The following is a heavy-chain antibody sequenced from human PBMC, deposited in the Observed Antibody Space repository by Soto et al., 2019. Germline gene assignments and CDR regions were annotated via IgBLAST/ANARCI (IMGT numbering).Heavy chain of an antibody. CDR1: GGTFSSYT. J-gene: IGHJ6*03. V-gene: IGHV1-69*02. D-gene: IGHD2-2*01. Sequence: ASVKVSCKASGGTFSSYTISWVRQAPGQGLECLGRIIPILGIANYAQKFQGRVTITADKSTSTAYMELSSLRSEDTAVYYCASGKVVVPAAMLYYYYYMDVWGKGTTVTVSS. CDR3: ASGKVVVPAAMLYYYYYMDV. CDR2: IIPILGIA.